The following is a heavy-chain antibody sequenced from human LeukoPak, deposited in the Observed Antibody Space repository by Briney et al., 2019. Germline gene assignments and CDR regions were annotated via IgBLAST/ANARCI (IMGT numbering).Heavy chain of an antibody. V-gene: IGHV4-34*01. CDR1: GGSFSGYY. CDR3: ARGAQTGYSSGWDELDY. Sequence: SETLSLTCAVYGGSFSGYYWSWIRQPPGKGLEWIGEINHSGSTNYNPSLKSRFTISVATSKNQFSLKLSSVTAADTAVYYCARGAQTGYSSGWDELDYWGQGTLVTVSS. D-gene: IGHD6-19*01. J-gene: IGHJ4*02. CDR2: INHSGST.